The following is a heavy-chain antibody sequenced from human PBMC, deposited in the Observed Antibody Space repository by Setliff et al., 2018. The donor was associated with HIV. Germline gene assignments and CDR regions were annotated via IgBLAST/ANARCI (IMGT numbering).Heavy chain of an antibody. CDR2: IYYSGST. D-gene: IGHD3-10*01. J-gene: IGHJ5*02. CDR3: ARCPVLLWFGKISGVDWFDP. Sequence: SETLSLTCAVSGGSISSSNWWSWVRQPPEKGLEWIGSIYYSGSTYYNPSLKSRVTISVDTSKNQFSLKLSSVTAADTAVYYCARCPVLLWFGKISGVDWFDPWGQGTLVTVSS. V-gene: IGHV4-4*02. CDR1: GGSISSSNW.